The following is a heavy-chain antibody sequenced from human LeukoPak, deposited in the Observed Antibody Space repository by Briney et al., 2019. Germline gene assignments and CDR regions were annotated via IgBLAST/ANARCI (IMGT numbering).Heavy chain of an antibody. CDR1: GFTFSSYA. CDR3: ARDSFGDSSSWFAPDY. Sequence: PGGSLRLSCAASGFTFSSYAMHWVRQAPGKGLEWVAVISYDGSNKYYADSVKGRFTISRDNSKNTLYLQMNSLRAEDTAVYYCARDSFGDSSSWFAPDYWGQGTLVTVSS. D-gene: IGHD6-13*01. CDR2: ISYDGSNK. J-gene: IGHJ4*02. V-gene: IGHV3-30-3*01.